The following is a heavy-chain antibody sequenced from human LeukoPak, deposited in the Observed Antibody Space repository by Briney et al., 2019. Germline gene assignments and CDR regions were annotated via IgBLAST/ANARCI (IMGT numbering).Heavy chain of an antibody. Sequence: GGSLRLSWVVSGFSISYNYMSWVRKAPGKGLEWVSLIYSAGDSYYADSVKGRFIISKDNSKNTVYLQMDRLRPDDTAVYYCASHYCSAGSCYFDGWGQGTLVTVSS. CDR1: GFSISYNY. CDR2: IYSAGDS. J-gene: IGHJ4*02. V-gene: IGHV3-53*01. D-gene: IGHD2-21*01. CDR3: ASHYCSAGSCYFDG.